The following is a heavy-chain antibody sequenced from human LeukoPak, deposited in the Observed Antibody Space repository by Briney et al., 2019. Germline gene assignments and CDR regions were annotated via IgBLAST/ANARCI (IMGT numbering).Heavy chain of an antibody. CDR2: ISSDGGRT. CDR1: GFTFSSFA. Sequence: SGGSLRLSCSASGFTFSSFAMFWVRQAPGKGLEYVSGISSDGGRTNYADSVKARFTISRDNSKVTLYLQMTSLRPEDTAIYYCVKDPSGNYFCFDYWGQGTLVTVSS. J-gene: IGHJ4*02. V-gene: IGHV3-64D*09. D-gene: IGHD1-26*01. CDR3: VKDPSGNYFCFDY.